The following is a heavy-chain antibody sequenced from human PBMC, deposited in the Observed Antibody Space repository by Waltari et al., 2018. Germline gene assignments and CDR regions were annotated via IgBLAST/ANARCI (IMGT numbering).Heavy chain of an antibody. J-gene: IGHJ4*02. CDR1: GGTFSSYA. Sequence: QVQLVQSGAEVKKPGSSVKVSCKASGGTFSSYAISWVRQAPGQGLEWMAVISPILGIANTAPEFQGRVTITADESTSTAYMELSSLSSEDTAVYYCARGYYDSSGYPDFDYWGQGTLVTVSS. D-gene: IGHD3-22*01. CDR3: ARGYYDSSGYPDFDY. V-gene: IGHV1-69*04. CDR2: ISPILGIA.